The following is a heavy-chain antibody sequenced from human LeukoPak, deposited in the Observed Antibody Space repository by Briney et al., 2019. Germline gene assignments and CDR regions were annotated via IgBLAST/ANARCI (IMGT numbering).Heavy chain of an antibody. V-gene: IGHV1-8*01. D-gene: IGHD6-19*01. CDR2: MNPNSGNT. J-gene: IGHJ5*02. CDR3: ARGRRSGWYPNWFDP. CDR1: GYTFTSYD. Sequence: GASVKVSCKASGYTFTSYDINWVRQATGQGLEWMGWMNPNSGNTGYAQKFQGRATMTRNTSISTAYMELSSLRSEDTAVYYCARGRRSGWYPNWFDPWGQGTLVTVSS.